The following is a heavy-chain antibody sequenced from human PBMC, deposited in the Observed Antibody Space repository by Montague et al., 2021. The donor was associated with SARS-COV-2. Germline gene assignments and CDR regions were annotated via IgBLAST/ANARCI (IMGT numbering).Heavy chain of an antibody. Sequence: SLRLSCAASGFTFSSYAMSWVRQAPGKGLEWVSGIRGNGGSTYYADSVKGRFTISRDNPKNTLYLQMNSLRAEDTAVYYCARGVRVSAVVIVVVITTYYFDYWGQGTLVTVSS. CDR3: ARGVRVSAVVIVVVITTYYFDY. D-gene: IGHD3-22*01. V-gene: IGHV3-23*01. CDR2: IRGNGGST. J-gene: IGHJ4*02. CDR1: GFTFSSYA.